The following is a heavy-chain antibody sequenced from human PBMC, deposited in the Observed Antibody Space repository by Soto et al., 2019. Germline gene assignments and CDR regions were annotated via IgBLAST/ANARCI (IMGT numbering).Heavy chain of an antibody. V-gene: IGHV6-1*01. CDR2: TYYRSKWYN. Sequence: TQAVSLICAISGVGLPINIAACNWIRHSPSRGLEWLGRTYYRSKWYNDYAVSMRSRITINPDTTKNQFSLQLNSATPEDTAVYYCATWRFDYWGQGILVTVS. CDR1: GVGLPINIAA. J-gene: IGHJ4*02. CDR3: ATWRFDY.